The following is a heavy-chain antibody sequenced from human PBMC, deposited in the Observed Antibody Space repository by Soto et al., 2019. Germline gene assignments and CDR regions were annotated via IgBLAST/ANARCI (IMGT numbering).Heavy chain of an antibody. J-gene: IGHJ4*02. Sequence: GGSLRLSCAASGFTFSSYAMHWVRQAPGKGLEWVAVISYDGSNKYYADSVKGRFTISRDNSKNTLYLQMNSLRAEDTAVYYCARGFSWQWLGGGYWGQGTLVTVSS. CDR3: ARGFSWQWLGGGY. D-gene: IGHD6-19*01. CDR2: ISYDGSNK. CDR1: GFTFSSYA. V-gene: IGHV3-30-3*01.